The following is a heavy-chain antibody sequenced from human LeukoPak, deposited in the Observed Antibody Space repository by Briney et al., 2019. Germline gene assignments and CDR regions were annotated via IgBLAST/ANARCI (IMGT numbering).Heavy chain of an antibody. Sequence: GGSLRLSCEASGFTFSSYAMSWVRQAPGKGLDWVSAISGSGGSTYYADSVKGRFTISRDNSKNTLYLQMNSLRAEDTAVYYCAKELGYCSSTSCFSASDYWGQGTLVTVSS. CDR1: GFTFSSYA. J-gene: IGHJ4*02. CDR2: ISGSGGST. V-gene: IGHV3-23*01. D-gene: IGHD2-2*01. CDR3: AKELGYCSSTSCFSASDY.